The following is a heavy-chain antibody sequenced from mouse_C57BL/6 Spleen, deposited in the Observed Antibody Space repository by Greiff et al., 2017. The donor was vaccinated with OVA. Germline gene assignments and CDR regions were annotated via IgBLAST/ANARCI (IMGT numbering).Heavy chain of an antibody. CDR1: GYTFTSYW. J-gene: IGHJ4*01. Sequence: QVQLQQPGAELVRPGTSVKLSCKASGYTFTSYWMHWVKQRPGQGLEWIGVIDPSDSYTNYNQKFKGKATLTVDTSSSTAYMQLIILTSQNSAVYYFSISYYTNSNSYSIDYWGQGTSVTVSS. D-gene: IGHD2-5*01. V-gene: IGHV1-59*01. CDR3: SISYYTNSNSYSIDY. CDR2: IDPSDSYT.